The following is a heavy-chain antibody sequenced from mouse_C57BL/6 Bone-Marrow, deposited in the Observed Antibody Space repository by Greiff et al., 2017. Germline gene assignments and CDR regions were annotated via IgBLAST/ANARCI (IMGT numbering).Heavy chain of an antibody. CDR2: IYPGDGDT. J-gene: IGHJ2*01. CDR3: ARWGNFDY. CDR1: GYAFSSSW. V-gene: IGHV1-82*01. Sequence: VQLQQSGPELVKPGASVKISCKASGYAFSSSWMNWVKQRPGKGLEWIGRIYPGDGDTNYNGKFKGKATLAADKSSSTAYMQLSSLTSEDSAVYFCARWGNFDYWGQGTTLTVS.